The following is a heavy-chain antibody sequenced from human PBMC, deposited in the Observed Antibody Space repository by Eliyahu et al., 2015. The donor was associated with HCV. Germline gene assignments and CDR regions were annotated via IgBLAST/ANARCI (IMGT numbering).Heavy chain of an antibody. V-gene: IGHV3-21*01. Sequence: EVQLVESGGGLVXPGGSXRLSCAASGFTFXDXNMXXXRQAPGKGLEWVSSISSSSSYIYYADSVKXRFTISRDNAKNSLYLQMNSLRAEDTTVYYCARDLYGDLLDWNYYYYGMDVWGQGTTVTVSS. D-gene: IGHD3-9*01. CDR3: ARDLYGDLLDWNYYYYGMDV. J-gene: IGHJ6*02. CDR1: GFTFXDXN. CDR2: ISSSSSYI.